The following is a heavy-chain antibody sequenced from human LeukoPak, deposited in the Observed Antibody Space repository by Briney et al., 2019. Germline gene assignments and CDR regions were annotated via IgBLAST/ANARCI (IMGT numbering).Heavy chain of an antibody. D-gene: IGHD5-18*01. J-gene: IGHJ4*02. Sequence: PSETLSLTCTVSGGSISSYYWSWIRQPPGKGLEWIGCIYYSGSTNYNPSLKSRVTISVDTSKNQLSLKLSSVTAADTAMYYCARVPPRQYSYGFNYFDYWGQGTLVTVSS. CDR1: GGSISSYY. CDR3: ARVPPRQYSYGFNYFDY. V-gene: IGHV4-59*01. CDR2: IYYSGST.